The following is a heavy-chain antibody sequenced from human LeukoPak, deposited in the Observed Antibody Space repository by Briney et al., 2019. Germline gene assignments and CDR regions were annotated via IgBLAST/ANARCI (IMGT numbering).Heavy chain of an antibody. D-gene: IGHD3-22*01. J-gene: IGHJ4*02. Sequence: GGSLRLSCVGSGFVFGTYSMNWVRQAPGKRLEWVSYIGSNILTTHYSDSVRGRFTISRDNANNSLYLQMNSLRAEDTAVYYCARVLHNRNYDGSTYYGYWGQGTLVTVSS. CDR3: ARVLHNRNYDGSTYYGY. V-gene: IGHV3-48*01. CDR2: IGSNILTT. CDR1: GFVFGTYS.